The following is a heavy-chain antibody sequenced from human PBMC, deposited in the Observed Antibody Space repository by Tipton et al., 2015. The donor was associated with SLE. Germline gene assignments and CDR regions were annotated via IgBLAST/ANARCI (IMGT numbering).Heavy chain of an antibody. CDR1: GFSFSRYW. V-gene: IGHV3-7*01. CDR3: ARRIAGSSTGGNFDY. D-gene: IGHD2-2*01. J-gene: IGHJ4*02. CDR2: IKQDGSEK. Sequence: GSLRLSCAASGFSFSRYWMSWVRQAPGKGLEWVANIKQDGSEKYYVDSVKGRFTISRDNAQNSLYLQMNSLRAEDTAVYYCARRIAGSSTGGNFDYWGQGTLVTVSS.